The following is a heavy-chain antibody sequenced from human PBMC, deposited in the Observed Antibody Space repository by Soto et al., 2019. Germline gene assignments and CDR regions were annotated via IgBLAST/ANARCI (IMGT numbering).Heavy chain of an antibody. J-gene: IGHJ6*02. Sequence: GASVKVSCEASGGTFSSYAISWVRQAPGQGLEWMGGIIPIFGTANYAQKFQGRVTITADKSTSTAYMELSSLRSEDTAVYYCARAYCSSTSCYPVRGYYYYYGMDVWGQGTTVTVSS. CDR3: ARAYCSSTSCYPVRGYYYYYGMDV. V-gene: IGHV1-69*06. D-gene: IGHD2-2*01. CDR1: GGTFSSYA. CDR2: IIPIFGTA.